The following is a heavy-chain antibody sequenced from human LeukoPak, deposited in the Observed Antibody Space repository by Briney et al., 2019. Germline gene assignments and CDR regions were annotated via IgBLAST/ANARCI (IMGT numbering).Heavy chain of an antibody. CDR2: IYYSGST. V-gene: IGHV4-59*08. CDR1: GGSISGYY. D-gene: IGHD3-22*01. CDR3: ARHYYDTSGYYYFDY. J-gene: IGHJ4*02. Sequence: PSETLSLTCNVSGGSISGYYWSWIRQPPGKGLEHMGYIYYSGSTDYNPSLKSRITISVDTSKNQFSLKLSSVTAADTAVYYCARHYYDTSGYYYFDYWGQGTLVTVSS.